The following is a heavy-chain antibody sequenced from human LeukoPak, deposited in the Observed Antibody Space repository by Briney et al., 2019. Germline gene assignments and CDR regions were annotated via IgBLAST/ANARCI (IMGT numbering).Heavy chain of an antibody. CDR2: ISSSGTT. J-gene: IGHJ4*02. CDR3: ARERGISMVV. V-gene: IGHV4-61*01. D-gene: IGHD3-10*01. CDR1: GDSVTSGSYF. Sequence: LETLSLTCTVSGDSVTSGSYFWSWVRQPPGKGLEWIGYISSSGTTTYSPSLKSRVTISQDMPKNQFSLRLSSVTAADTAMYYCARERGISMVVWGQGTLVTVSS.